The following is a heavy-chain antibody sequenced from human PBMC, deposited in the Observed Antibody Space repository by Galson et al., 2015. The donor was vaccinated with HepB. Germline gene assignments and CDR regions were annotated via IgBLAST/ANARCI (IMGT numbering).Heavy chain of an antibody. D-gene: IGHD3-16*01. J-gene: IGHJ5*02. Sequence: KFQGRVTMTTDASTSTAYMELRSLRSGDTAVYYCAREVLGGPFDPWGQGTLVTVSS. V-gene: IGHV1-18*01. CDR3: AREVLGGPFDP.